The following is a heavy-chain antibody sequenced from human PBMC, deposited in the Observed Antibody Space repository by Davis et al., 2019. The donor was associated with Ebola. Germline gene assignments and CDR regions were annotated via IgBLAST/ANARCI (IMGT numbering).Heavy chain of an antibody. CDR2: ISDGGTT. Sequence: GESLKISCAASGFSVSNSHMSWVRQGPGKGLEWVAGISDGGTTYHVDPVQGRFTVSRDDSKNTLYFQMHSLRAEDTAVYYCARAPWFGTPWGQGTLVTVSS. CDR1: GFSVSNSH. J-gene: IGHJ5*02. V-gene: IGHV3-53*01. CDR3: ARAPWFGTP. D-gene: IGHD3-16*01.